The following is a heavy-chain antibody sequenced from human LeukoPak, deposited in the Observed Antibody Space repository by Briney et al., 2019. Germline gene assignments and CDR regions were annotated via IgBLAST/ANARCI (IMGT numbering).Heavy chain of an antibody. CDR1: GGSISSGSYY. V-gene: IGHV4-39*07. J-gene: IGHJ5*02. CDR2: IYYSGST. D-gene: IGHD3-3*01. CDR3: ARAHFLYDFWSGYYTCWFDP. Sequence: SETLSLTCTVSGGSISSGSYYWGWIRQPPGKGLEWIGSIYYSGSTYYNPSLKSRVTISVDTSKNQFSLKLSSVTAADTAVYYCARAHFLYDFWSGYYTCWFDPWGQGTLVTVSS.